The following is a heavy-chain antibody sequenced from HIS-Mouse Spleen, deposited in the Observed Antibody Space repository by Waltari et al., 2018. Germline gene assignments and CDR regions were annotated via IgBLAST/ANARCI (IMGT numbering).Heavy chain of an antibody. J-gene: IGHJ5*02. D-gene: IGHD3-3*01. Sequence: QVQLQESGPGLVKPSQTLSLTCPFSGCPISRGGFYWRWLRPHPRPGLAWIGYIYYSGSTYYNPSLKSRVTISVDTSKNQFSLKLSSVTAADTAVYYCARSPYYDFWSGYSDNWFDPWGQGTLVTVSS. CDR1: GCPISRGGFY. V-gene: IGHV4-31*03. CDR2: IYYSGST. CDR3: ARSPYYDFWSGYSDNWFDP.